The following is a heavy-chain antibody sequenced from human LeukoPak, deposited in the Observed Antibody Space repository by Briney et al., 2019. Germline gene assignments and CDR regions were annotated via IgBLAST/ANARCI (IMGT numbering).Heavy chain of an antibody. CDR2: INPSDGST. D-gene: IGHD2-15*01. Sequence: ASVKLACKATGYSFTTYYIHWMRQAPGRGLEWMGIINPSDGSTSSAQKFQGRVTMTSDTSTGTVYMELSSLTYDDTAVYYCARDVVVEVGMLPTDSWFDPWGRGTLVAVSS. CDR1: GYSFTTYY. V-gene: IGHV1-46*01. CDR3: ARDVVVEVGMLPTDSWFDP. J-gene: IGHJ5*02.